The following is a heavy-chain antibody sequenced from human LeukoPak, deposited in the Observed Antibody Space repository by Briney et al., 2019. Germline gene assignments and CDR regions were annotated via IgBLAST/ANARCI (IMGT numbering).Heavy chain of an antibody. CDR3: ASVTELGYCSGGSCYYDY. V-gene: IGHV1-2*06. D-gene: IGHD2-15*01. Sequence: GASVKVSCKASGYAFTGYYMHWVRQAPGQGLGWMGRINPNSGGTNYAQKFQGGVTMTRDTSISTAYMELSRLSSDDTAVYYCASVTELGYCSGGSCYYDYWGQGTLVTVSS. J-gene: IGHJ4*02. CDR1: GYAFTGYY. CDR2: INPNSGGT.